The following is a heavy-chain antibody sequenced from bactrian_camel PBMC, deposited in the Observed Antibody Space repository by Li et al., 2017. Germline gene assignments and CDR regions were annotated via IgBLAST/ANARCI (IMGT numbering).Heavy chain of an antibody. Sequence: VQLVESGGGLVRPGGSLRLSCAASGVTVAANCMGWLRQIPGKERDGVATIDSDGNVEYADSVKGRFTISQDTAKNTLYLQMNSLKPEDTAMYYCAASPVLVNFPLGEYHYWGQGTQVTVS. CDR1: GVTVAANC. D-gene: IGHD1*01. CDR2: IDSDGNV. J-gene: IGHJ4*01. V-gene: IGHV3S55*01. CDR3: AASPVLVNFPLGEYHY.